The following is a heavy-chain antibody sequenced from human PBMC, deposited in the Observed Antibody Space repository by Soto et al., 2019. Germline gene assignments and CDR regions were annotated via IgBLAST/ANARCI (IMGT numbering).Heavy chain of an antibody. CDR3: ANGIKRTGWYFGLGL. Sequence: PCWSLGVSCAASIVSVEVPAVDLVRKGTGKGLEWVSGISWNSGTIVYADSVKGRFTISRDNTKNSLYLQMDSLRREDTALYYCANGIKRTGWYFGLGLWGQAPTVTVYS. D-gene: IGHD6-19*01. J-gene: IGHJ6*02. CDR1: IVSVEVPA. V-gene: IGHV3-9*01. CDR2: ISWNSGTI.